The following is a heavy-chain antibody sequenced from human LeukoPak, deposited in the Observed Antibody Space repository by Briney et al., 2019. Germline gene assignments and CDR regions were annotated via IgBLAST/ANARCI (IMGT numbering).Heavy chain of an antibody. D-gene: IGHD5-18*01. V-gene: IGHV3-11*01. CDR1: GFTFSDYY. J-gene: IGHJ4*02. CDR3: ARDRDTAMVYFDC. Sequence: PGGSLRLSCAASGFTFSDYYMSWIRQAPGKGLEWVSYISSSGSTIYYADSVKGRFTISRDNAKNSLYLQMNSLRAEDTAVYYCARDRDTAMVYFDCWGQGTLVTVSS. CDR2: ISSSGSTI.